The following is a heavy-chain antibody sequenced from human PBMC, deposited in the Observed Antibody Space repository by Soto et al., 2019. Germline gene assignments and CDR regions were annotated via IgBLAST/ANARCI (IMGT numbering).Heavy chain of an antibody. CDR2: IKASSTTI. J-gene: IGHJ6*02. CDR3: ARDWRDYGMDV. CDR1: GFTFSRFD. Sequence: EVQVVESGGGLIQPGGSLRLSGAASGFTFSRFDMNWVRQAPGKGLEWLSFIKASSTTIQYADSVKARFTISRDDAKNSLFLQMNNLRGEDTAVYYCARDWRDYGMDVWGQGTTVTVS. D-gene: IGHD3-3*01. V-gene: IGHV3-48*01.